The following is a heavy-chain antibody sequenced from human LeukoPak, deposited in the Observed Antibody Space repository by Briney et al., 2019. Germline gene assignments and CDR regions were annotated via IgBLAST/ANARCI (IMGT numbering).Heavy chain of an antibody. CDR1: GFTVSSNY. V-gene: IGHV3-66*01. CDR3: ARGRDYDFWSGYYIGYYYYGMDV. Sequence: PGGSLRLSCAASGFTVSSNYMSWVRQAPGKGLEWVSVIYSGGSTYYADSVKGRFTISRDNSKNTLYLQMNSLRAEDTAVYYCARGRDYDFWSGYYIGYYYYGMDVWGQGTTVTVSS. D-gene: IGHD3-3*01. J-gene: IGHJ6*02. CDR2: IYSGGST.